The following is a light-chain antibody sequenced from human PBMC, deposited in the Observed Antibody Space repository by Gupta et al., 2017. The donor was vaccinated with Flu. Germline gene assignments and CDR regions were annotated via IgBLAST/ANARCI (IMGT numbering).Light chain of an antibody. CDR3: NSRDKSGDHFDEWV. CDR1: SLRTYY. V-gene: IGLV3-19*01. J-gene: IGLJ3*02. CDR2: AKN. Sequence: SSELTQDPAVSVALGQTVRITCQGDSLRTYYASWYQQKPGQAPVLVIYAKNSQPSGIPDRFSGSSSGNTASLIITGAQAEDEADYYCNSRDKSGDHFDEWVFGGGTKLTVL.